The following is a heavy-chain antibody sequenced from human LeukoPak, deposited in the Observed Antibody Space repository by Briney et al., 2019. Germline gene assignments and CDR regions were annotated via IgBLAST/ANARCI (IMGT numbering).Heavy chain of an antibody. D-gene: IGHD1-14*01. CDR3: ARAPTTVKFFDY. V-gene: IGHV4-34*01. Sequence: SETLSLTCAVYGGSFSGYYWSWIRQPPGKGLEWIGEINHSGSTNYNPSLKSRVTISVDTSKNQFSLKLSSVTAADTAVYYCARAPTTVKFFDYWGQGTLVTVSS. CDR1: GGSFSGYY. CDR2: INHSGST. J-gene: IGHJ4*02.